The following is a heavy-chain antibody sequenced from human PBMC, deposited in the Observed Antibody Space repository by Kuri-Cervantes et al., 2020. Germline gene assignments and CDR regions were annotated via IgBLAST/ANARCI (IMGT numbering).Heavy chain of an antibody. CDR2: IGTAGDT. CDR1: GFTFSSYD. V-gene: IGHV3-13*01. Sequence: GGSLRLSCAASGFTFSSYDMHWVRQATGKGLEWVSAIGTAGDTYYPGSVKGRFTISRDNSKNSLYLQMNSLRAEDTALYYCAKDFNPRSIVVVPAAGYDYWGQGTLVTVSS. CDR3: AKDFNPRSIVVVPAAGYDY. J-gene: IGHJ4*02. D-gene: IGHD2-2*01.